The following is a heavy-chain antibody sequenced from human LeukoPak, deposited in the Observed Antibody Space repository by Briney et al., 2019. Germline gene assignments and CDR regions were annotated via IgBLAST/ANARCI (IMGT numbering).Heavy chain of an antibody. CDR1: GGSFSGYY. CDR2: INHSGST. J-gene: IGHJ3*02. CDR3: ARAALGYCSGGSCRNDAFDI. D-gene: IGHD2-15*01. V-gene: IGHV4-34*01. Sequence: PSETLSLTFAVYGGSFSGYYWSWIRQPPGKGLEWVGEINHSGSTNYNPSLKSRVTISVDASKNHFSLKLSSVAAADTAVYYCARAALGYCSGGSCRNDAFDIWGQGTMVTVS.